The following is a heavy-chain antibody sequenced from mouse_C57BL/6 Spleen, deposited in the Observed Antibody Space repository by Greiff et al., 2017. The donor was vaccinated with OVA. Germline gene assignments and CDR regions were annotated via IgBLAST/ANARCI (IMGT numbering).Heavy chain of an antibody. CDR1: GYTFTDYE. D-gene: IGHD2-4*01. V-gene: IGHV1-15*01. J-gene: IGHJ2*01. Sequence: QVQLQQSGAELVRPGASVTLSCKASGYTFTDYEMHWVKQTPVHGLEWIGAIDPETGGTAYNQKFKGKAILTADKSSSTAYMELRSLTSEDSAVYYCTRSDDYKGLCWGQGTTLTVSS. CDR3: TRSDDYKGLC. CDR2: IDPETGGT.